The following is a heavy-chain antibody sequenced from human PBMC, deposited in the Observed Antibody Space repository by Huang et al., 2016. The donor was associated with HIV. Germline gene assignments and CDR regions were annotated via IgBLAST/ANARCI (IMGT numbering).Heavy chain of an antibody. Sequence: EVQLVQSGAEVKKPGESLEISCHGSGYSFDNHWIAGVRQTPGKGMGWRGCVYPDDSETTYSPSFQGHITIAADKSMNAAYLRWNSLKASDTGLYYCARLAPRGLTWYFYSPFDYWGQGTLVTVSS. CDR2: VYPDDSET. CDR3: ARLAPRGLTWYFYSPFDY. V-gene: IGHV5-51*03. CDR1: GYSFDNHW. J-gene: IGHJ4*02. D-gene: IGHD4-4*01.